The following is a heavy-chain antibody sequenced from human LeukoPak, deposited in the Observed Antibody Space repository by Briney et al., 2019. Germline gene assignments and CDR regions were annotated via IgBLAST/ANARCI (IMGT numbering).Heavy chain of an antibody. V-gene: IGHV1-2*02. CDR1: GYTFTGYY. CDR2: INPNSGGA. J-gene: IGHJ4*02. D-gene: IGHD3-3*01. Sequence: ASVKVSCKASGYTFTGYYIHWVRQAPGQGLECMGWINPNSGGANSAQNFQGRVAMTRDTSISTVYMELSRLRSDDTAVYYCARGFYDFWSGYPDWGQGTLVTVSS. CDR3: ARGFYDFWSGYPD.